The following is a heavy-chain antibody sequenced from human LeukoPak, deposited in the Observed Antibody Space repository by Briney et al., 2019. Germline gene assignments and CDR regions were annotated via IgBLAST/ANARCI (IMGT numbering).Heavy chain of an antibody. D-gene: IGHD6-25*01. CDR1: GFSFSSYG. CDR2: ISGSGDIT. Sequence: GGSLRLSRAASGFSFSSYGINWVRQAPGKGLERVSGISGSGDITYYADSVKGRFTISRDNSRNTLYLQMNSLRAEDTAVYYCARRSKSSAIWYYFDYWGQGTLVTVSS. CDR3: ARRSKSSAIWYYFDY. J-gene: IGHJ4*02. V-gene: IGHV3-23*01.